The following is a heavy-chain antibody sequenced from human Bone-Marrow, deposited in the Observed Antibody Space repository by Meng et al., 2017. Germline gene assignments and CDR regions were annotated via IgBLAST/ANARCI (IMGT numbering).Heavy chain of an antibody. J-gene: IGHJ6*02. CDR1: GFTFRNYA. CDR3: ANGDYGGVYYYYYGMDV. D-gene: IGHD4-23*01. V-gene: IGHV3-23*01. CDR2: VSGSGDST. Sequence: GESLKISCAASGFTFRNYAMSWVRQAPGKGPEWVSGVSGSGDSTYYADSVKGRFTISRDNSKNTLYLQVNSLRAEDTAVYYCANGDYGGVYYYYYGMDVWGQGTTVTVSS.